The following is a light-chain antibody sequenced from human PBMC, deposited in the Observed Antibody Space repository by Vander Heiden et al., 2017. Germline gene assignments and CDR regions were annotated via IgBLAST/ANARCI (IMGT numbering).Light chain of an antibody. CDR2: DAA. CDR3: QQYNSYPVT. V-gene: IGKV1-5*01. CDR1: QSISSW. Sequence: DIQMTQSPSTLSASVGDRVTITCRASQSISSWLAWYQQKPGKAPKLLIYDAASWESGVPSRFSGSGSGTEFTLTISSLQPDDFATYYCQQYNSYPVTFGQGTKLEIK. J-gene: IGKJ2*01.